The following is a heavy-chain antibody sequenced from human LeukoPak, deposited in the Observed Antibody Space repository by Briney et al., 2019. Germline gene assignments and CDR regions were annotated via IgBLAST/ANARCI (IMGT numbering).Heavy chain of an antibody. V-gene: IGHV3-64D*09. D-gene: IGHD6-19*01. Sequence: GGSLRPSWSASGFTFTICAMHWVRQAPGKGLEYVSAISSNGGSTYYADSVKGRFTISRHNSKNTLYLQMSSLRAEDTAVYYCVKDPIPYSSAWPTFTYWGQGTLVTVSS. CDR1: GFTFTICA. CDR3: VKDPIPYSSAWPTFTY. J-gene: IGHJ4*02. CDR2: ISSNGGST.